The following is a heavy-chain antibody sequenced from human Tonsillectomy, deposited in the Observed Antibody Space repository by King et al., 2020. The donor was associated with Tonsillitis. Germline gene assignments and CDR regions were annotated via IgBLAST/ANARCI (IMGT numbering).Heavy chain of an antibody. CDR2: IKQDGREK. V-gene: IGHV3-7*03. Sequence: VQLVESGGGLVQPGGSLRLSCAASGFTLSSYWMSGVRQAPGKGLEWVANIKQDGREKYYVDSVKGRFTISRDNAKNSLYLQMNSLRAEDTAVYYCARGAAAGTYFDYWGQGTLGTVSS. CDR3: ARGAAAGTYFDY. D-gene: IGHD6-13*01. J-gene: IGHJ4*02. CDR1: GFTLSSYW.